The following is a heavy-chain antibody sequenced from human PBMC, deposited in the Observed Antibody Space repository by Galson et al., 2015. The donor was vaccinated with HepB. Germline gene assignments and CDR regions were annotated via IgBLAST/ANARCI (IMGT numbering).Heavy chain of an antibody. CDR1: GFIFSNYG. J-gene: IGHJ4*02. Sequence: SLRLSCAASGFIFSNYGMNWVRQAPGKGLEWVASITYDGSDKYYADSVKGRFTVSSDNSKKRLYLEMNSLRADDTALYHCASGKPPITLASTTGDFESWGQGTLVTVSS. V-gene: IGHV3-30*13. CDR3: ASGKPPITLASTTGDFES. CDR2: ITYDGSDK. D-gene: IGHD2/OR15-2a*01.